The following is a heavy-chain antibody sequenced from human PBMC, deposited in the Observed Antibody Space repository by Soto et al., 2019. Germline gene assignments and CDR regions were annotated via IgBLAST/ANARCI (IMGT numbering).Heavy chain of an antibody. CDR1: GFSFSEYT. CDR2: ISTSSSNI. CDR3: ARGIGGVPVAEDLDY. J-gene: IGHJ4*02. V-gene: IGHV3-21*06. D-gene: IGHD3-3*01. Sequence: PGGSLRLSCVASGFSFSEYTMSWVRQAPGKGLDWVSTISTSSSNIFYAASVKGRFTVSRDNAKNTLYLQMDNLRAEDTAVYFCARGIGGVPVAEDLDYWGQGNLVTVSS.